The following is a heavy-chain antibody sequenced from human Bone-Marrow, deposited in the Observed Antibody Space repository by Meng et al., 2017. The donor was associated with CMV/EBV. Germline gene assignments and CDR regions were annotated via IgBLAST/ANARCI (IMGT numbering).Heavy chain of an antibody. J-gene: IGHJ4*02. Sequence: GESLKISRAASGFTFSSYWMSWVRQAPGKGLEWVANIKQDGSEKYYVDSVKGRFTISRDNAKNSLYLQMNSLRAEDTAVYYCARGNIMITFGGEYYFDYWGQGTLVTVSS. CDR1: GFTFSSYW. V-gene: IGHV3-7*01. D-gene: IGHD3-16*01. CDR3: ARGNIMITFGGEYYFDY. CDR2: IKQDGSEK.